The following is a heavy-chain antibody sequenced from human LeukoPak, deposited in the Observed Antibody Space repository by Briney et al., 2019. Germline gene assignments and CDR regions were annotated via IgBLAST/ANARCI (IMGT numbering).Heavy chain of an antibody. CDR1: GFTFSSYA. CDR2: ISYDGSNK. J-gene: IGHJ6*02. CDR3: ALVPAGGMDV. D-gene: IGHD2-2*01. Sequence: PGRSLRLSCAASGFTFSSYAMHWVRQAPGKGLEWVAVISYDGSNKYYADSVKGRFTISRDNSKNTLYLQMNSLRAEDTAVYYCALVPAGGMDVWGQGTTVTVSS. V-gene: IGHV3-30-3*01.